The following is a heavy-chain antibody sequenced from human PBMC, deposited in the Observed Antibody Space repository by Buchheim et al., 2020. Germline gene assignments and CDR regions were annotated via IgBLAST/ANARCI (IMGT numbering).Heavy chain of an antibody. J-gene: IGHJ4*02. Sequence: VQLVESGGGLVNPGGSLRLSCAVSGFTFSSAWMSWVRQSPGKGLEWVGLIKSKTDGGTTDYAAPVKGRFTIPRDDSENTLYLQMSNLKTEDTAVYYCATAPGFYDSAPFDFWGQGT. CDR2: IKSKTDGGTT. CDR1: GFTFSSAW. D-gene: IGHD3-22*01. CDR3: ATAPGFYDSAPFDF. V-gene: IGHV3-15*01.